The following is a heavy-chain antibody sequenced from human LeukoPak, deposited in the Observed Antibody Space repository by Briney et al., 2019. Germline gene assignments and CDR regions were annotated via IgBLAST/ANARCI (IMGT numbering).Heavy chain of an antibody. CDR1: GGSFSGYY. D-gene: IGHD6-13*01. CDR2: INHNGST. Sequence: PSETLSLTCAVYGGSFSGYYWSWIRQPPGKGLEWIGEINHNGSTNYNPSLKSRVTISVDTSKNQFSLKLSSVTAADTAVYYCARGRGLAGTFDYWGQGTLVTVSS. V-gene: IGHV4-34*01. CDR3: ARGRGLAGTFDY. J-gene: IGHJ4*02.